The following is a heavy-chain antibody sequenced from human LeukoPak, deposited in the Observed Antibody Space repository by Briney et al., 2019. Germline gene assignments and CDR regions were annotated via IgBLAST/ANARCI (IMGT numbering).Heavy chain of an antibody. CDR2: IIPTLGVA. CDR3: ARDMDVGFGELVDY. J-gene: IGHJ4*02. Sequence: ASVKVSCKASGGTFTSHAISWVRQAPGQGLEWMGRIIPTLGVATYSQKLQDRVTITADRSTSTAYMELSSLRSEDTAVYYCARDMDVGFGELVDYWGQGTLVIVSS. V-gene: IGHV1-69*04. CDR1: GGTFTSHA. D-gene: IGHD3-10*01.